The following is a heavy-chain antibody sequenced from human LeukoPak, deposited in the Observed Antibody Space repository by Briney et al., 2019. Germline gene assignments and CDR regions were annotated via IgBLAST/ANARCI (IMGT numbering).Heavy chain of an antibody. Sequence: GRSLRLSCAASGFNFSSYGMHWVRHAPGKGLEWVAVIWYDGSNKYYADSVKGRFTISRDNSKNTLYLQMNSLRAEDTAVYYCARGGGIVVVPAAILDYWGQGTLVTVSS. D-gene: IGHD2-2*02. J-gene: IGHJ4*02. CDR1: GFNFSSYG. V-gene: IGHV3-33*01. CDR3: ARGGGIVVVPAAILDY. CDR2: IWYDGSNK.